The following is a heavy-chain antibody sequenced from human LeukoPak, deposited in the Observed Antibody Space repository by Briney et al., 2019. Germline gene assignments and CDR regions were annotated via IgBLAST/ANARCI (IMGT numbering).Heavy chain of an antibody. CDR2: ISYDGSNK. CDR3: ARDQYYDSSGYYYAY. J-gene: IGHJ4*02. D-gene: IGHD3-22*01. Sequence: PGGSLRLSCAASGFTFSSYAMHWVRQAPGKGLERVAVISYDGSNKYYADSVKGRFTISRDNSKNTLYLQMNSLRAEDTAVYYCARDQYYDSSGYYYAYWGQGTLVTVSS. CDR1: GFTFSSYA. V-gene: IGHV3-30-3*01.